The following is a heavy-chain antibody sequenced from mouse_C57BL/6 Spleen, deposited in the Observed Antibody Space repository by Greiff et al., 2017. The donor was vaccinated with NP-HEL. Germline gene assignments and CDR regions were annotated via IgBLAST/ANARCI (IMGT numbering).Heavy chain of an antibody. CDR1: GYSITSGYD. Sequence: EVQLVESGPGMVKPSQSLSLTCTVTGYSITSGYDWHWIRHFPGNKLEWMGYISYSGSTNYNPSLKSRISITHDTSKNHFFLKLNSVTTEDTATYYCARAGNYGFYAMDYWGQGTSVTVSS. D-gene: IGHD2-1*01. V-gene: IGHV3-1*01. CDR3: ARAGNYGFYAMDY. CDR2: ISYSGST. J-gene: IGHJ4*01.